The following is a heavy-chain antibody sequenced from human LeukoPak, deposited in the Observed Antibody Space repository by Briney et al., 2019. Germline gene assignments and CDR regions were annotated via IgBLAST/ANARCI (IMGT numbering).Heavy chain of an antibody. D-gene: IGHD1-26*01. J-gene: IGHJ5*02. CDR1: GYTFTSYY. CDR3: ARGPYSGTFDP. CDR2: INPSGGST. Sequence: ASVKVSCKASGYTFTSYYMHWVRQAPGQGLEWMGIINPSGGSTSYAQKFQGRVTMTRDMSASTVYMELSSLRSEDTAVYYCARGPYSGTFDPWGQGTLVTVSS. V-gene: IGHV1-46*01.